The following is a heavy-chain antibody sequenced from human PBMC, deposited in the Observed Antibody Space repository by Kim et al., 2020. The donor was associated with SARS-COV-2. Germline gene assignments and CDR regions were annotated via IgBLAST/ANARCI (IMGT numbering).Heavy chain of an antibody. J-gene: IGHJ3*02. CDR1: GYTFTSYG. Sequence: ASVKVSCKASGYTFTSYGISWVRQAPGQGLEWMGWISAYNGNTNYAQKLQGRVTMTTDTSTSTAYMELRSLRSDDTAVYYCARVAYYYDSSGYSRLDAFDIWGQGTMVTVSS. CDR3: ARVAYYYDSSGYSRLDAFDI. D-gene: IGHD3-22*01. CDR2: ISAYNGNT. V-gene: IGHV1-18*01.